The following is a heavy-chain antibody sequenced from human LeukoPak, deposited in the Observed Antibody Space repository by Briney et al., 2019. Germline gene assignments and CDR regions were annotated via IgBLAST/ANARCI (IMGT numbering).Heavy chain of an antibody. D-gene: IGHD6-19*01. Sequence: GGSLRLSCAASGFTFSSYAMSWVRQAPGKGLEWVSAIGGSGGSTYYADSVKGRFTISRDNSKNTLYLQMNSLRAEDTAVYYCAKGQWLRPKHDAFDIWGQGTMVTVSS. CDR2: IGGSGGST. CDR3: AKGQWLRPKHDAFDI. V-gene: IGHV3-23*01. J-gene: IGHJ3*02. CDR1: GFTFSSYA.